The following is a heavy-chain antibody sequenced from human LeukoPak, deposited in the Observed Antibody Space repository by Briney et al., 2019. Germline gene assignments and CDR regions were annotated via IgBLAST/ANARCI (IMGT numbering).Heavy chain of an antibody. CDR1: GFSFSGYD. V-gene: IGHV3-73*01. J-gene: IGHJ4*02. CDR2: IRSKANTYAT. D-gene: IGHD3-3*01. CDR3: KNCNRDWRSAYYTDY. Sequence: PGGSLTLTCAVSGFSFSGYDFRWIRQASGKGLEWIGRIRSKANTYATAYAESVKGRFTISRDDSKNTAYLQMNCLKTEDTAVYYCKNCNRDWRSAYYTDYWGQGTLVAVSS.